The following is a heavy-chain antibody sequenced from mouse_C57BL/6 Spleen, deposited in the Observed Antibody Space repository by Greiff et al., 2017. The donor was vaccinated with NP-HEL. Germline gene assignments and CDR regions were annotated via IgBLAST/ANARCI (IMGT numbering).Heavy chain of an antibody. J-gene: IGHJ2*01. CDR3: ARDHGNYGNFDY. V-gene: IGHV5-16*01. D-gene: IGHD2-1*01. CDR1: GFTFSDYY. CDR2: INYDGSST. Sequence: EVQLVESEGGLVQPGSSMKLSCTASGFTFSDYYMAWVRQVPEKGLEWVANINYDGSSTYYLDSLKSRFIISRDNAKNILYLQMSSLKSEDTATYYCARDHGNYGNFDYWGQGTTLTVSS.